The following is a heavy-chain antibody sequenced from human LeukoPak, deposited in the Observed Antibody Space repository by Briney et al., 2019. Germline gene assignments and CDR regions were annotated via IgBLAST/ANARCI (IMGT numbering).Heavy chain of an antibody. CDR3: ARKGEDYGDYDY. D-gene: IGHD4-17*01. V-gene: IGHV1-2*03. CDR1: GYTFTGYY. Sequence: LGASVKVSCKASGYTFTGYYMHWVRQAPGQGLEWMGWILPSSGGPYYAQKFQGRVTMTRDTSINTAYMELSRLRSDDTAVYYCARKGEDYGDYDYWGQGTPVTVSS. J-gene: IGHJ4*02. CDR2: ILPSSGGP.